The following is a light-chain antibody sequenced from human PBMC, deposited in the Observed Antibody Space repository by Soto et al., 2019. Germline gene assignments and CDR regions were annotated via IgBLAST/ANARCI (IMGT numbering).Light chain of an antibody. Sequence: QSVLTQPPSVSAAPGQKVTISCSGGSSNIGNNYVSWYQQLPGTAPKLLIYDNNKRPSGIPDRFSGSKSGTSATLGISGLRTGDEADYYCPSWDTSLSGIIFGGGTKLTVL. J-gene: IGLJ2*01. CDR1: SSNIGNNY. CDR3: PSWDTSLSGII. V-gene: IGLV1-51*01. CDR2: DNN.